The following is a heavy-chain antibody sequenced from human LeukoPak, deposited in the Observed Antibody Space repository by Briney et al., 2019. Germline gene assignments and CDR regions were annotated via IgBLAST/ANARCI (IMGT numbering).Heavy chain of an antibody. CDR1: GYTFTSYG. CDR2: ISAYNGNT. Sequence: GASVKVSCKASGYTFTSYGISWVRQAPGQGLEWMGWISAYNGNTNYAQKLQGRVTMTTDTSTSTAYMELSSLRSEDTAVYYCARLKVMVRGVIIGTFDPWGQGTLVTVSS. CDR3: ARLKVMVRGVIIGTFDP. V-gene: IGHV1-18*01. J-gene: IGHJ5*02. D-gene: IGHD3-10*01.